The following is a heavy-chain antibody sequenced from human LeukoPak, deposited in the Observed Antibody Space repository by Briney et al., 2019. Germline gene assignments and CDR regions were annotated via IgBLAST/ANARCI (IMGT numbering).Heavy chain of an antibody. CDR3: AKIYDSSGCYYYFDY. Sequence: GGSLRLSCAASGFTFSAYAVTWVRQAPGKGLEWVSAISNSGGSTYYADSVKGRFTISRDNSKNTLYLLMNSLRAEDTAVYYCAKIYDSSGCYYYFDYWGQGTLVTVSS. D-gene: IGHD3-22*01. J-gene: IGHJ4*02. V-gene: IGHV3-23*01. CDR2: ISNSGGST. CDR1: GFTFSAYA.